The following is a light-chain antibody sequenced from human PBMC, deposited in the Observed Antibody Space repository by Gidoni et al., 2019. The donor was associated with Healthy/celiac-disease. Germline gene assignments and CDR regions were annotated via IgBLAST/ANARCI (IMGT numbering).Light chain of an antibody. CDR3: QQYYSYPYT. V-gene: IGKV1-8*01. Sequence: AIRRTQSPSSLSASTGERVTITCRAHQGISSYLAWYQQKPWKAPKLLIYAASTLQRGVPSRCSGSGSGTDFTLTISCLQSEDFATYYCQQYYSYPYTFGQGTKLEIK. J-gene: IGKJ2*01. CDR2: AAS. CDR1: QGISSY.